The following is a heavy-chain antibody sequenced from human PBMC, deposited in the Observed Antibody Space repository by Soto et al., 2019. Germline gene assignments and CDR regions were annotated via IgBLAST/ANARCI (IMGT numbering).Heavy chain of an antibody. V-gene: IGHV6-1*01. J-gene: IGHJ6*02. D-gene: IGHD6-6*01. CDR1: GDSVSSNTGA. CDR2: TYYRSKWNT. CDR3: VRQHRTSSEYYGLDV. Sequence: SQTLSLTCAISGDSVSSNTGAWNWIRQSPSRGLEWLGRTYYRSKWNTDYEASVKSRITINPDTSKNQFSLQIDSVTLEDTAVYYCVRQHRTSSEYYGLDVWGRGTAVTVSS.